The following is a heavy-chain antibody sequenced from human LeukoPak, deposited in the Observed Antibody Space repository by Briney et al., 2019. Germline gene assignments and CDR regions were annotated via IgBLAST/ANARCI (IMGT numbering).Heavy chain of an antibody. Sequence: GGSVRLSCAASGFTFSSYVMTWVRQAPGKGLEWVSAISSSGGSTDYADSVKGRFTVSRDNSKNTLYLQMNSLRAEDTAVYYCASPSIIAALGTNHWGQGTLVTVSS. V-gene: IGHV3-23*01. CDR2: ISSSGGST. J-gene: IGHJ4*02. D-gene: IGHD6-13*01. CDR3: ASPSIIAALGTNH. CDR1: GFTFSSYV.